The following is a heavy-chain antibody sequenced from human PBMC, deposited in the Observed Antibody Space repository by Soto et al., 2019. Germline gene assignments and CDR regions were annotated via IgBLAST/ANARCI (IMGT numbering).Heavy chain of an antibody. Sequence: GASVKVSCKASGGTFSSYTISWVRQAPGQGLEWMGRIIPILGIANYAQKFQGRVTTTADKSTSTAYMELSSLRSEDTAVYYCASPMADNDAFDIWGQGTMVTVSS. CDR2: IIPILGIA. V-gene: IGHV1-69*02. CDR3: ASPMADNDAFDI. D-gene: IGHD1-20*01. CDR1: GGTFSSYT. J-gene: IGHJ3*02.